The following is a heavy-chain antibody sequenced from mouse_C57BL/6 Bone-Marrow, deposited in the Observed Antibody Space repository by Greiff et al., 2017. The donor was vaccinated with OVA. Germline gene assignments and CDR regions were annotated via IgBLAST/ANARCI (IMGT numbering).Heavy chain of an antibody. D-gene: IGHD1-1*01. CDR1: GYTFTSYW. J-gene: IGHJ2*01. CDR2: IDPSDSST. V-gene: IGHV1-69*01. CDR3: ARLITTVVADY. Sequence: QVQLKQPGAELVMPGASVKLSCKASGYTFTSYWMHWVKQRPGQGLEWIGEIDPSDSSTNYNQKFKGKSTLTVDKSSSTAYMQLSSLTSEDSAVYYCARLITTVVADYWGQGTTLTVSS.